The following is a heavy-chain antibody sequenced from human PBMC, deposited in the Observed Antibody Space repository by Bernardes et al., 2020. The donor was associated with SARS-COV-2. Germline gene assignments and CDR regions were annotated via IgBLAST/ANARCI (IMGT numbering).Heavy chain of an antibody. D-gene: IGHD3-22*01. J-gene: IGHJ1*01. CDR3: TKINDSRGYFPGGFQD. Sequence: GGSLRLSCAASGFTFSNHDMSWVRRAPGKGPEWVSSISGGDFSTYYADSVRGRFTISRDNSKNKLYLQMNSLRADDTAVYYCTKINDSRGYFPGGFQDWGQGSLVTVTS. V-gene: IGHV3-23*01. CDR1: GFTFSNHD. CDR2: ISGGDFST.